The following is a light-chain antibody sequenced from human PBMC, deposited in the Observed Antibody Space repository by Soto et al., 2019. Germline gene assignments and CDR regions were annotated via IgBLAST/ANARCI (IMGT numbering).Light chain of an antibody. CDR2: DVN. Sequence: QSVLTQPPSVSGSPGQSVAISCTGTSIDVGSYNRVSWYQQPPGTAPKLMIYDVNDRPSGVPDRFSGSKSGNTASLTISGLQAEDEADYYCSSYTSSSTYVFGTGTKVTVL. J-gene: IGLJ1*01. V-gene: IGLV2-18*02. CDR3: SSYTSSSTYV. CDR1: SIDVGSYNR.